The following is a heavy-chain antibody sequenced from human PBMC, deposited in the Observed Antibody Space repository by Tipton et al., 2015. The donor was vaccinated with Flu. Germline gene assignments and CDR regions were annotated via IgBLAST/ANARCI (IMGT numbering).Heavy chain of an antibody. Sequence: QLVQSGAEVKKPGSSVKVSCKASGGTFSSYAISWVRQAPGQGLEWMGGIIPIFGTANYAQKFQGRVTITADESTSTAYMELSSLRSEDTAVYYCARDGGEVIITLGGVIADPWAYNWFDPWGQGTLVTVSS. V-gene: IGHV1-69*01. J-gene: IGHJ5*02. CDR2: IIPIFGTA. D-gene: IGHD3-16*02. CDR3: ARDGGEVIITLGGVIADPWAYNWFDP. CDR1: GGTFSSYA.